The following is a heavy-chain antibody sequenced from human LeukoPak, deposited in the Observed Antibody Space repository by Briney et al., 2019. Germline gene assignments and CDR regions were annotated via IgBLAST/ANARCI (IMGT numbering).Heavy chain of an antibody. V-gene: IGHV3-30*02. CDR2: IPYDGNNK. J-gene: IGHJ4*02. CDR3: VKDGDDSGSYLVY. Sequence: AGSLRLSCAASRFTFSSYGMHWVRQAPGKGLEWVAFIPYDGNNKYYADSVKGRFTISRDNSKNTLYLQTNSLRAEDTAVYYCVKDGDDSGSYLVYWGQGTLVTVSS. CDR1: RFTFSSYG. D-gene: IGHD1-26*01.